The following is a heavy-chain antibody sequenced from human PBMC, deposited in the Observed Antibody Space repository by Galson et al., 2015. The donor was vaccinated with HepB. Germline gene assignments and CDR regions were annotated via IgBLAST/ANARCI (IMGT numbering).Heavy chain of an antibody. Sequence: SVKVSCKASGYIFTNYYMHWVRQAPGQGLEWMGMISPGSGTTTYAQKFQGRVTMTRDTSTNTMYMELSSLRGDDTAVYYCERNDFGFTTGHWGQGTLVTVSS. CDR1: GYIFTNYY. CDR2: ISPGSGTT. J-gene: IGHJ4*02. CDR3: ERNDFGFTTGH. D-gene: IGHD4-17*01. V-gene: IGHV1-46*01.